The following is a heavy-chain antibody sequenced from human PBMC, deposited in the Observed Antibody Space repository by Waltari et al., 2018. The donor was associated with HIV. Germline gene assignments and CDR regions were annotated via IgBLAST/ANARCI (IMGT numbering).Heavy chain of an antibody. V-gene: IGHV1-69*01. J-gene: IGHJ3*02. CDR3: ARGNGGPPPDI. CDR1: GRTFRSYA. Sequence: QVQLVQFGAEVKKPGSSVKVSCKASGRTFRSYAISWVRQAPGQGLEWMAVFIPLSGTPIYAQKFQGRVTITADESTSTAYMELRSLRSEDTAVYYCARGNGGPPPDIWGQGTMVTVSA. CDR2: FIPLSGTP. D-gene: IGHD1-1*01.